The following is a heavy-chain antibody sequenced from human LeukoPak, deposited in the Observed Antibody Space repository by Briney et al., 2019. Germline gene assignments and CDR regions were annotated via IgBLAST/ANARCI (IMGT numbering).Heavy chain of an antibody. V-gene: IGHV4-30-2*01. CDR1: GGSISSGGYY. J-gene: IGHJ3*02. CDR3: ARVYDRDAFDI. CDR2: IYHSGST. D-gene: IGHD3-22*01. Sequence: SQTLSLTCTVSGGSISSGGYYWSWIRQPPGKGLEWIGYIYHSGSTYYNPSLKSRVTISVDRSKNQFSLKLSSVTAADTAVYYCARVYDRDAFDIWGQGTMVTVSS.